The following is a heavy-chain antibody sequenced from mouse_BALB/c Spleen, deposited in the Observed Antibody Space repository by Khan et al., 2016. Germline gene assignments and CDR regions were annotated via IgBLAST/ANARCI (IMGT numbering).Heavy chain of an antibody. CDR3: RFTISRDYSLSIHYVQMNNLSAYDCATYYNENDMGRYDDAMDC. Sequence: EVELVESGGGLVQPGGSLRLSCATTGFTFSDYYMSWVRQPPGKALEWLGFISNKANGYTTEYSESVIGRFTISTDNSHNILYHQMNTQSAEDSATVNGRFTISRDYSLSIHYVQMNNLSAYDCATYYNENDMGRYDDAMDCWGQGTSVTVSS. CDR1: GFTFSDYY. D-gene: IGHD2-12*01. V-gene: IGHV7-3*02. J-gene: IGHJ4*01. CDR2: ISNKANGYTT.